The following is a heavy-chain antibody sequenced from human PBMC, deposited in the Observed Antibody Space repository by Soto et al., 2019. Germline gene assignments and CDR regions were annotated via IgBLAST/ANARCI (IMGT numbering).Heavy chain of an antibody. Sequence: GGSLRLSCAASGFTFSRYAMSWVRQAPGKGLEWVSAICGSGGSTYYADSVKGRFTISRDNSKNTLYLQMNSLRAEDTAVYYCAKDPPYLQPDLTPFDYWGQGTLVTVSS. D-gene: IGHD4-4*01. CDR3: AKDPPYLQPDLTPFDY. CDR2: ICGSGGST. CDR1: GFTFSRYA. J-gene: IGHJ4*02. V-gene: IGHV3-23*01.